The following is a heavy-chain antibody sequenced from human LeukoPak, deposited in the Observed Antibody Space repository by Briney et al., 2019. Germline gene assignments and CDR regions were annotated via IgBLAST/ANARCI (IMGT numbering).Heavy chain of an antibody. CDR3: AKDIRYSSSCD. J-gene: IGHJ4*02. Sequence: GGSLRLSCAASGFTFSSYAMSWVRQAPGKGLEWVSAISGSGGSTYYADSVKGRFTISRDDSKNTLYLQMNSLRAEDTAVYYCAKDIRYSSSCDWGQGTLVTVSS. CDR1: GFTFSSYA. D-gene: IGHD6-6*01. V-gene: IGHV3-23*01. CDR2: ISGSGGST.